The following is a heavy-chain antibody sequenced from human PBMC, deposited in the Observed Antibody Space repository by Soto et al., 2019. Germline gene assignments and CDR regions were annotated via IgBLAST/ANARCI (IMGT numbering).Heavy chain of an antibody. Sequence: SETLSLTCAVSGGSISSYYWSWIRQPPGKGLEWIGYIYYSGSTNYNPSLKSRVTISVDTSKNQFSLKLSSVTAADTAVYYCARSPEWLRTLFDYWGQGTLVTVSS. CDR2: IYYSGST. CDR3: ARSPEWLRTLFDY. V-gene: IGHV4-59*08. CDR1: GGSISSYY. J-gene: IGHJ4*02. D-gene: IGHD3-3*01.